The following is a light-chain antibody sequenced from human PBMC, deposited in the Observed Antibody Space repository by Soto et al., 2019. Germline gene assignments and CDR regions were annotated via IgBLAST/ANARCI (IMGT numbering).Light chain of an antibody. V-gene: IGKV3-20*01. CDR3: QQYGNSPPWT. CDR1: QSVSSNY. J-gene: IGKJ1*01. CDR2: VAS. Sequence: EIVLTQSPGTLSLSPGERATLSCRASQSVSSNYLAWYQQKPGQAPRLLIFVASSRATGIPDRFSGSGSGTDFALTISRLVPEEFPVYYCQQYGNSPPWTFGQGTTVDIK.